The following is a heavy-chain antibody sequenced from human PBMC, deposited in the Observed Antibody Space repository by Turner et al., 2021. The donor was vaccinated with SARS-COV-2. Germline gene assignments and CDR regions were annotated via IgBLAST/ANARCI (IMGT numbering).Heavy chain of an antibody. Sequence: VQLVESWGGLVKPGGSLRLSCAASGFPFRSYSMNWVRQAPGKGLEWVSSISSSSSYIYYADSVKGRFTISRDNAKNSLYLQMNSLKAEDTAVYYCARARWDYYDSSGYYPNAFDIWGQGTMVTVSS. V-gene: IGHV3-21*01. J-gene: IGHJ3*02. CDR2: ISSSSSYI. D-gene: IGHD3-22*01. CDR1: GFPFRSYS. CDR3: ARARWDYYDSSGYYPNAFDI.